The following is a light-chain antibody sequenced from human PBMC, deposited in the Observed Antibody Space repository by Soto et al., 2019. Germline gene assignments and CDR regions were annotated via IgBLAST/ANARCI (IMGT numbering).Light chain of an antibody. V-gene: IGLV2-8*01. CDR3: SSYAGSNNFV. CDR2: EGT. CDR1: SGDIGRYKF. Sequence: QSVLTQPASVSGSPGQSVTISCTGTSGDIGRYKFVSWFQQHPGKAPKLLIFEGTNRPSGVSHRFSGSKSGNTASLTVSGLQAEDEADYYCSSYAGSNNFVFGTGTKLTVL. J-gene: IGLJ1*01.